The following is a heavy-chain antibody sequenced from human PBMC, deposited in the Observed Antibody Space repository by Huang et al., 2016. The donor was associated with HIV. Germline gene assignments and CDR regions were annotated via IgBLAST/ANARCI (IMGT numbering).Heavy chain of an antibody. CDR3: AKESRWYSDLDN. V-gene: IGHV3-30*18. CDR2: ISYDGSSG. Sequence: QVQLVESGGGVVQPGRSLRLSCVASGFTFNNFGMHWVRQAPGKGVAWWAVISYDGSSGRDSESGKGRFTISRDNPMDTLYLQMNSLRPDDTAVYYCAKESRWYSDLDNWGQGTLVTVSS. CDR1: GFTFNNFG. D-gene: IGHD2-15*01. J-gene: IGHJ4*02.